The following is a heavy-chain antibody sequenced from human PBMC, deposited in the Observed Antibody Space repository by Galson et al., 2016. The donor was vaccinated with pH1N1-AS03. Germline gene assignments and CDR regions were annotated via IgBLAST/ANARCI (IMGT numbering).Heavy chain of an antibody. J-gene: IGHJ6*02. CDR1: GFDFSRSP. D-gene: IGHD5-12*01. Sequence: SLRLSCATSGFDFSRSPMHWVRQAPGKGLELVSGIRGNGDSTYYADSVKGRFTISRDNSKDMFYLQMTSLRGDDTAVYYCVKGSWGIDIVDRIAHCGMDVWGQGTTVTVSS. V-gene: IGHV3-23*01. CDR2: IRGNGDST. CDR3: VKGSWGIDIVDRIAHCGMDV.